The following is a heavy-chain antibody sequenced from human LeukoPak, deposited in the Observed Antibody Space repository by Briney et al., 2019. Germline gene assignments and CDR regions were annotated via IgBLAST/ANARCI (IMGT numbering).Heavy chain of an antibody. V-gene: IGHV3-23*01. J-gene: IGHJ4*02. D-gene: IGHD1-26*01. CDR1: GFTFDYYG. Sequence: QPGGSLRLSCEASGFTFDYYGTNWVRQAPGKGLEWVSAISNCGTVTHYADSVEGRFTISRDKSKSTLFLQMNSLRVEDTAVYYCAKALLYRGGYEYYFVSWGQGTLVTVSS. CDR3: AKALLYRGGYEYYFVS. CDR2: ISNCGTVT.